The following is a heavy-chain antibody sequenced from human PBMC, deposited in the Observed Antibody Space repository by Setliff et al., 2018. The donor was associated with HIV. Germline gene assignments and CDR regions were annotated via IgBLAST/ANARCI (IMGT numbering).Heavy chain of an antibody. CDR3: AAGGTMVRGVIPGLDV. J-gene: IGHJ6*04. V-gene: IGHV3-23*01. Sequence: AGGSLRLSCAASGFTFSSYAMSWVRQAPGKGLEWVSAISGSGGSTYYADSVKGRFTISRDNPKNSLYLQMNSLRAEDTAVYYCAAGGTMVRGVIPGLDVWGKGTTVTVSS. CDR1: GFTFSSYA. CDR2: ISGSGGST. D-gene: IGHD3-10*01.